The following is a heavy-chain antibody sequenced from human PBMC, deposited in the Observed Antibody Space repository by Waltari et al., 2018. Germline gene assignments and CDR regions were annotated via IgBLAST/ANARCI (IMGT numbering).Heavy chain of an antibody. CDR1: GFTFSSYV. V-gene: IGHV3-23*01. J-gene: IGHJ4*02. Sequence: EVQLLESGGGLIQPGGSLRLSCAASGFTFSSYVMSWVSQAPGKGLEWGSASSGSAGTTYHTHSVKGRFTIDRDTSKNSVYLQRNSLRAEDTAVYYWAKVRTGPYSITALDSWGQGTLVTVSS. CDR2: SSGSAGTT. CDR3: AKVRTGPYSITALDS. D-gene: IGHD4-4*01.